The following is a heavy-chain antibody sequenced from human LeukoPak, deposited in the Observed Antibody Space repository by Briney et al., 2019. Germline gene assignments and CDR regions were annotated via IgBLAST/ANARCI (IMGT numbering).Heavy chain of an antibody. CDR3: ARGPMVRGVHFEE. J-gene: IGHJ4*02. CDR1: GYTFTSYD. Sequence: ASVKVSCRASGYTFTSYDINWVRQATGQGLEWMGWMNPNSGNTGYAQKLQGRVTMTRNTSISTAYMELSSLRSEDTAVYYCARGPMVRGVHFEEWGQGTLVTVSS. CDR2: MNPNSGNT. D-gene: IGHD3-10*01. V-gene: IGHV1-8*01.